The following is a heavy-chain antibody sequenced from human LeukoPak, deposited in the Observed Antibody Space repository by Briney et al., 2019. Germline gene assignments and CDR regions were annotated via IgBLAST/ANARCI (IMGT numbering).Heavy chain of an antibody. CDR2: IYYSGST. Sequence: PSQTLSLTCTVSGGSISSYYWSWIRQPPGKGLEWIGYIYYSGSTNYNPSLKSRVTISVDTSKNQFSLKLSSVTAADTAVYYCAREGVDTAMVNVGAFDIWGQGTMVTVSS. CDR3: AREGVDTAMVNVGAFDI. CDR1: GGSISSYY. V-gene: IGHV4-59*12. J-gene: IGHJ3*02. D-gene: IGHD5-18*01.